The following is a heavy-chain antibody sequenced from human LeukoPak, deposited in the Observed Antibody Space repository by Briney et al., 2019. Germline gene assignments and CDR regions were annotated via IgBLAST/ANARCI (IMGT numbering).Heavy chain of an antibody. CDR1: GGSISSYY. Sequence: SETLSLTCTVSGGSISSYYWSWIRQPAGKGLEWIGRIHTSGSTNYNPSLKSRVTMSVDTSKNQFSLKLSSVTAADTAVYYCARDPVVVAATPGDYYYGMDVWGQGTTVTVSS. D-gene: IGHD2-15*01. V-gene: IGHV4-4*07. J-gene: IGHJ6*02. CDR3: ARDPVVVAATPGDYYYGMDV. CDR2: IHTSGST.